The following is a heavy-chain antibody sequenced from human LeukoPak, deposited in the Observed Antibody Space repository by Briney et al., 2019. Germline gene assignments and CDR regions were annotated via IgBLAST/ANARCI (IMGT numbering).Heavy chain of an antibody. V-gene: IGHV3-21*04. D-gene: IGHD5-12*01. CDR2: ITSGATDT. Sequence: GGSLRLSCSASGFIFNTYAMNWVRQAPGKGLEWVSSITSGATDTYYADSVKGRFTISRDNAKNSLYLQMNSLRVQDTAVYYCARVSSVWIKDYYYYMDVWGKGTTVTVSS. CDR1: GFIFNTYA. J-gene: IGHJ6*03. CDR3: ARVSSVWIKDYYYYMDV.